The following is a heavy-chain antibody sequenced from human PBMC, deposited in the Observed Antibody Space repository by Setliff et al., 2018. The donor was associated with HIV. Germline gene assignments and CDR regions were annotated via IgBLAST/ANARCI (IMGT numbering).Heavy chain of an antibody. V-gene: IGHV1-3*01. CDR1: GYTFTNYA. Sequence: ASVKVSCKASGYTFTNYAMHWVRQAPGQRLEWMGWINAGNGDTKYSQKFQGRVTFTWDTSASTAYMELSSLRSEDTALYYCARDSEDDYSDYYYYGMDVWGQGTTVTVSS. J-gene: IGHJ6*02. CDR2: INAGNGDT. CDR3: ARDSEDDYSDYYYYGMDV. D-gene: IGHD4-4*01.